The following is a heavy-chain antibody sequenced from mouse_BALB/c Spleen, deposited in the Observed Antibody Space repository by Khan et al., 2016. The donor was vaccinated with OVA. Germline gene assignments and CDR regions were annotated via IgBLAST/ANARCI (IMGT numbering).Heavy chain of an antibody. V-gene: IGHV5-17*02. Sequence: EVQLLESGGGLVQPGGSRKLSCAVSGFTFSSFGMHWVRQAPKKGLEWVAYISSGSSTIYYVDTVKGRFTISRDNPKKTLFLQMTSLRSEDTAMYYCARSGGNFHWYFDVWGAGTSVTVSS. CDR3: ARSGGNFHWYFDV. CDR2: ISSGSSTI. CDR1: GFTFSSFG. D-gene: IGHD2-1*01. J-gene: IGHJ1*01.